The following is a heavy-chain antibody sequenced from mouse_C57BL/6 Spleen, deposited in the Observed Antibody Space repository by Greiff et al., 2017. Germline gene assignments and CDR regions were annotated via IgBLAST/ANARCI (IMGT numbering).Heavy chain of an antibody. J-gene: IGHJ4*01. D-gene: IGHD2-3*01. CDR1: GYTFTSYT. CDR2: INPSSGYT. Sequence: VQLQQSGAELARPGASVKMSCKASGYTFTSYTMHWVKQRPGQGLEWIGYINPSSGYTKYNQKFKDKATLTADKSSSTAYMQLSSLTSEDSAVYYCARWLLQGLYAMDYWGQGTSVTVSS. CDR3: ARWLLQGLYAMDY. V-gene: IGHV1-4*01.